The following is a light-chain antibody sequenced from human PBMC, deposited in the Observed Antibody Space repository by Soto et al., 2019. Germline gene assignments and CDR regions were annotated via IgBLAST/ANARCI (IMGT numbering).Light chain of an antibody. J-gene: IGKJ3*01. V-gene: IGKV3-15*01. Sequence: EIVMTQSPATLSVSPGERATLSCRASQSVSSNLAWYQQKPGQAPRLLIHGASTRATGIPARLSGSGSGTEFTLPISSLQAEDFAVYYCQQYNNWPFTFGPGTKVDIK. CDR2: GAS. CDR3: QQYNNWPFT. CDR1: QSVSSN.